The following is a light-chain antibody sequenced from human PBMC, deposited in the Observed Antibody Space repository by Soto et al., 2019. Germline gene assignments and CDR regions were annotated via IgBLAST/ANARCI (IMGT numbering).Light chain of an antibody. CDR1: QGINGW. CDR2: AAS. CDR3: QQAASFPLT. V-gene: IGKV1D-12*01. J-gene: IGKJ4*01. Sequence: DIQMTQSPSSVSASVGDRVIITCRESQGINGWLAWYQKKPGEAPNLLIYAASRLQRGVPSRFSGSGSGTDFTLTISSLQPEDFATYYCQQAASFPLTFGGGTKVEIK.